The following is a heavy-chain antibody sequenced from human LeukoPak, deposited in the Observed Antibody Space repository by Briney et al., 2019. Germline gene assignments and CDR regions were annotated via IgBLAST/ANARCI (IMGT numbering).Heavy chain of an antibody. CDR2: ISGSGST. Sequence: PSETLSLTCSVSGDSISYFYWSWIRQAAGKGLEWIGRISGSGSTDYNASLKSRVTMSVDTSKNQLSLKVISVTAADTAVYYCAREARYFDWFPWGQGTLVTVSS. V-gene: IGHV4-4*07. D-gene: IGHD3-9*01. CDR3: AREARYFDWFP. CDR1: GDSISYFY. J-gene: IGHJ5*02.